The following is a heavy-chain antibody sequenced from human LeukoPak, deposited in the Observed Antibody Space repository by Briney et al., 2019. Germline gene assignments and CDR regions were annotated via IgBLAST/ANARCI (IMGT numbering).Heavy chain of an antibody. CDR1: GYTFTGYD. J-gene: IGHJ6*02. Sequence: ASVKVSCKASGYTFTGYDINWVRQATGQGLEWMGWMNPNSGNTGYAQKFQGRVTMTRNTSISTAYMELSSLRSEDTAVYYCARAPTYYDFWSGYYYYYYYGMDVWGQGTTVTVSS. D-gene: IGHD3-3*01. CDR2: MNPNSGNT. V-gene: IGHV1-8*01. CDR3: ARAPTYYDFWSGYYYYYYYGMDV.